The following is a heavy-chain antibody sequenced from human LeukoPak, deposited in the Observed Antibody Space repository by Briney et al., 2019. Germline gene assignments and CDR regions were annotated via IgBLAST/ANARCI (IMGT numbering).Heavy chain of an antibody. CDR3: ARDGPPVTYYYGSGSYYNAGFDY. D-gene: IGHD3-10*01. CDR2: IIGDGSGT. V-gene: IGHV3-74*01. J-gene: IGHJ4*02. Sequence: PGGSLRLSCAASGFPFSSYWMHWVRQGPGRGLVWVSRIIGDGSGTNYADSVKGRFTISRDNAKNSLYLQMNSLRAEDTAVYYCARDGPPVTYYYGSGSYYNAGFDYWGQGTLVTVSS. CDR1: GFPFSSYW.